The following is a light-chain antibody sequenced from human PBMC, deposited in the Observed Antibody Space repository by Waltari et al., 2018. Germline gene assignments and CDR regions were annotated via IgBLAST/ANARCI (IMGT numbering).Light chain of an antibody. CDR3: QQYYSRRT. V-gene: IGKV4-1*01. J-gene: IGKJ1*01. Sequence: QRVLNRSKDMNYLAGCQQKPGQPPKLLNHVATARESGVPDRFSGSGSGSDFTRTISSLQAEDVGVYYCQQYYSRRTFGQGTKVEIK. CDR1: QRVLNRSKDMNY. CDR2: VAT.